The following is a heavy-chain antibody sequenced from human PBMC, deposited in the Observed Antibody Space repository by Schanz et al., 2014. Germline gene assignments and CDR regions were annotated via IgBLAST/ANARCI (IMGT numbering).Heavy chain of an antibody. J-gene: IGHJ4*02. CDR3: ERFQSPHQPFDY. Sequence: EVQLVESGGGLVQPGGSLRLSCAASGFTFSSYWMSWVRQAPGKGLEWVANIKQDGSERYYVDSVKGRFTISGDNAKNSLYLQMNSLRAEDTAVYYCERFQSPHQPFDYWGQGTLVTVSS. CDR2: IKQDGSER. CDR1: GFTFSSYW. V-gene: IGHV3-7*01. D-gene: IGHD2-2*01.